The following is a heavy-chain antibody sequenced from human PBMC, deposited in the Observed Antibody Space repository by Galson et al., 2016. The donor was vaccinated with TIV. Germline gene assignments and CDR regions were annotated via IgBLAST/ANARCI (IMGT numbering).Heavy chain of an antibody. CDR2: ISINGGAS. D-gene: IGHD2-2*01. V-gene: IGHV3-23*01. Sequence: SLRLSCAASGFTFSSYAMTWVRQAPGRGLERVSGISINGGASYYADPVKGRFTISRDNAKNTLYLQMNSLRAEDTAVYYCAQDTRDCASSNCYTGNWFDPWGQGTLVTVSS. CDR1: GFTFSSYA. J-gene: IGHJ5*02. CDR3: AQDTRDCASSNCYTGNWFDP.